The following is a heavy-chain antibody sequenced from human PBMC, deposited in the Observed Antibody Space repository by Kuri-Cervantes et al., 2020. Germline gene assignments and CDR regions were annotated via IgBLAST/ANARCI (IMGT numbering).Heavy chain of an antibody. CDR3: ASAVMVTAFDV. CDR1: GFTFNRYD. D-gene: IGHD2-21*02. V-gene: IGHV3-23*01. J-gene: IGHJ3*01. CDR2: ISSSGGST. Sequence: GESLKISCAASGFTFNRYDMTWVRQAPGKGLEWVSAISSSGGSTYYADSVKGRFTTSRDNSKNTLYLQMNSLRAEDTAVYYCASAVMVTAFDVWGQGTMVTVSS.